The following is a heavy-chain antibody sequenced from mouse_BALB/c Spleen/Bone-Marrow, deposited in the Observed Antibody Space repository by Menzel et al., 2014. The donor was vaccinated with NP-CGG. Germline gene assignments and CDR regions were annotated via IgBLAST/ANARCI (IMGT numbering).Heavy chain of an antibody. CDR2: IYPGDGDT. D-gene: IGHD2-3*01. CDR3: ARGRGWYFDY. CDR1: GYAFSSYW. Sequence: QVQLQQSGAELVRPGSSVKISCKASGYAFSSYWTNWVKQRPGQGLEWIGQIYPGDGDTNYNGKFKGKATLTADKSSSTAYMQLSGLTSEDSAVYFCARGRGWYFDYWGQGTTLTVSS. V-gene: IGHV1-80*01. J-gene: IGHJ2*01.